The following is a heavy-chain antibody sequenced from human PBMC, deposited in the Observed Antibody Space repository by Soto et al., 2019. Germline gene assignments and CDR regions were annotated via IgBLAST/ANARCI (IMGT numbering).Heavy chain of an antibody. CDR3: AKDLRTTISDYGMDV. CDR2: ISYDETNE. J-gene: IGHJ6*02. Sequence: QVQLVESGGGVVQPGGSLRLTCVASGFTFGSQGMHWVRQAPGKGLEWVAVISYDETNEYYVDSVKGRFTISRDNSKSTLYLQMNGLRPEDTAVYKCAKDLRTTISDYGMDVWGQGTTVTVSS. D-gene: IGHD2-21*01. V-gene: IGHV3-30*18. CDR1: GFTFGSQG.